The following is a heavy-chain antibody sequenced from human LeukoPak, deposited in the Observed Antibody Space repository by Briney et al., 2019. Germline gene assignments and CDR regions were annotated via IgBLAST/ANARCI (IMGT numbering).Heavy chain of an antibody. CDR3: ASDFDSPMAFDI. V-gene: IGHV4-61*02. Sequence: SETLSLTCTVSGGSISSDNYYWSWIRQPAGKGLQWIGRIYASGSTNYNPSLKSRITISVDTSKNQFSLKLSSVTAADTAMYYCASDFDSPMAFDIWGQGTMVTVSS. J-gene: IGHJ3*02. CDR1: GGSISSDNYY. CDR2: IYASGST. D-gene: IGHD3-9*01.